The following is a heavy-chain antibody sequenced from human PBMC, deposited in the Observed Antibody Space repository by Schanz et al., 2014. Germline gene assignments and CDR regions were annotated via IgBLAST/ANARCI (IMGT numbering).Heavy chain of an antibody. D-gene: IGHD1-1*01. CDR1: GFVFSTFA. CDR2: ITGSGSKT. Sequence: EVQLLESGGGLVQPGGSLRVSCAASGFVFSTFAMYWVRQAPGKGLEWVSAITGSGSKTYYADSVKGRFTIARDNSKNTLFLQMDSLRVEDTAVDYCMAMGRNTSHYFDHWGQGTLVTVSS. J-gene: IGHJ4*02. V-gene: IGHV3-23*01. CDR3: MAMGRNTSHYFDH.